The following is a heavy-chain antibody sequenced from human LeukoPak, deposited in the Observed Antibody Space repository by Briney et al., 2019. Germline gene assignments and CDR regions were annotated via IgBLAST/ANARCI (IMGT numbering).Heavy chain of an antibody. V-gene: IGHV3-21*01. Sequence: PGGSLRLSCAASGFTFSSYSMNWVRQAPGKGLEWVSSISSSSYIYYADSVKGRFTISRDNAKNSLYLQMNSLRAEDTAVYYCSNGDYVGYFDYWGQGTLVTVSS. CDR3: SNGDYVGYFDY. D-gene: IGHD4-17*01. CDR1: GFTFSSYS. J-gene: IGHJ4*02. CDR2: ISSSSYI.